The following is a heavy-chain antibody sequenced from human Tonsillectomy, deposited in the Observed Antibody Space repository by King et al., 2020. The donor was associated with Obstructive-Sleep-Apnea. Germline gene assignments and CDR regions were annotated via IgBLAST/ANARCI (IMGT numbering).Heavy chain of an antibody. V-gene: IGHV4-59*08. J-gene: IGHJ4*02. CDR2: ISNTGST. CDR3: ARSLHPSGSFYPNFDY. CDR1: GGSLSGFH. D-gene: IGHD3-10*01. Sequence: QLQESGPGLVKPSETLSLTCTVSGGSLSGFHWTWIRQPPGKGLEGIGFISNTGSTSYSPSLKSRVTISVDTSKNQFSLRLSSVTAADTAVYFCARSLHPSGSFYPNFDYWGQGTLVTVSS.